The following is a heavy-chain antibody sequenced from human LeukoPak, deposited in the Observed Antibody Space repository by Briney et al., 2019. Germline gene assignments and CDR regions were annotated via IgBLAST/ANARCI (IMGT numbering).Heavy chain of an antibody. CDR1: GGTFSSYA. Sequence: ASVKVSCKASGGTFSSYAISWVRQAPGQGLEWMGGIIPIFGTANYAQKFQGRVTITADESTSTAYMELSSLRSEDTAVYYCASFYSGYMDVWGKGTTVTISS. CDR2: IIPIFGTA. D-gene: IGHD3-10*01. J-gene: IGHJ6*03. V-gene: IGHV1-69*13. CDR3: ASFYSGYMDV.